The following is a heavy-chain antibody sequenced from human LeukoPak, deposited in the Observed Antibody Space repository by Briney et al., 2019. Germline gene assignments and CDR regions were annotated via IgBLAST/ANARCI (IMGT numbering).Heavy chain of an antibody. CDR3: ASSCGGDCYSGGLSQTPSDGAFDI. D-gene: IGHD2-21*02. V-gene: IGHV4-34*01. CDR1: GETFSGYY. CDR2: ANHSGST. J-gene: IGHJ3*02. Sequence: SETLSLTCAVYGETFSGYYWTWIRQPPGKGLEWIGEANHSGSTNYNPSLKSRVTISVDTSKRQFSLKLSSVTAADTAVYYCASSCGGDCYSGGLSQTPSDGAFDIWGQGTMVTVSS.